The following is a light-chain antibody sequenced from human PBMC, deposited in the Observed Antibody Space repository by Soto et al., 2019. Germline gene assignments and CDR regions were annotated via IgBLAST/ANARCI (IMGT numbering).Light chain of an antibody. CDR3: CSYAGSYTFYV. V-gene: IGLV2-11*01. J-gene: IGLJ1*01. CDR2: DVS. CDR1: NSDVGGYNY. Sequence: QSVLTQPRSVSGSPGQSVTISCTGTNSDVGGYNYVSWYQQHPGKAPKLMIYDVSKRPSGVPDRFSGSKSGNTASLTISGLQAEEEADYYCCSYAGSYTFYVFGTGTKLTVL.